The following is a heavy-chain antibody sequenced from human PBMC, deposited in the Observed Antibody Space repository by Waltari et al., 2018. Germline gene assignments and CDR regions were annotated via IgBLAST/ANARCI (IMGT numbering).Heavy chain of an antibody. Sequence: QVQLVQSGAEVKKPGASVKVSCKASGYTFTGYYMHWVRQAPGQRLEWMGRINPNSGGTNYAQKFQGRVTMTRDTSISTAYMELSRLRSDDTAVYYCARDWGMITFGGERWYFDYWGQGTLVTVSS. CDR3: ARDWGMITFGGERWYFDY. CDR1: GYTFTGYY. CDR2: INPNSGGT. D-gene: IGHD3-16*01. V-gene: IGHV1-2*06. J-gene: IGHJ4*02.